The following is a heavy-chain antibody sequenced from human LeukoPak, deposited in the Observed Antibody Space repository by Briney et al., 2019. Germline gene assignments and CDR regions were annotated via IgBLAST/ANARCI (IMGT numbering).Heavy chain of an antibody. V-gene: IGHV3-30*18. D-gene: IGHD6-19*01. CDR3: AKDGYSSGWSVYYYYYGMDV. CDR1: GFPFSIYG. Sequence: GGSLRLSCAASGFPFSIYGMHGVRQAPGKGLEGVAVVSYEGSNKFYAVSVKARFTISRDNSKNTLSLQMNSLRPEDTAVYYCAKDGYSSGWSVYYYYYGMDVWGQGTTVTVSS. J-gene: IGHJ6*02. CDR2: VSYEGSNK.